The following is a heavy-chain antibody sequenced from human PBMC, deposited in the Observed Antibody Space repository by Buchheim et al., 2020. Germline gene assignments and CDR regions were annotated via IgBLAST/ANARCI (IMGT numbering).Heavy chain of an antibody. CDR1: GGSISSSSYY. V-gene: IGHV4-39*07. CDR3: ARALSMIVVGTHDAFDI. D-gene: IGHD3-22*01. Sequence: QLQLQESGPGLVKPSETLSLTCTVSGGSISSSSYYWGWIRQPPGKGLEWIGSIYYSGSTYYNPSLKSRVTISVDPSKNQFSPKLSSVTAADTAVYYCARALSMIVVGTHDAFDIWGQGT. CDR2: IYYSGST. J-gene: IGHJ3*02.